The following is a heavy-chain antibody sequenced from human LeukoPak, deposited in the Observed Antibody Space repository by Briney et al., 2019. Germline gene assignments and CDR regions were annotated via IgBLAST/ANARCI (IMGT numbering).Heavy chain of an antibody. J-gene: IGHJ3*02. CDR2: MNPNSGNT. V-gene: IGHV1-8*02. D-gene: IGHD3-10*01. CDR3: ARGGGSGSYYNEDAFDI. CDR1: GYTFTSYD. Sequence: ASVKVSCKASGYTFTSYDINWVRQATGQGLEWMGWMNPNSGNTGYAQKFRGRVTMTRNTSISTAYMELSSLRSEDTAVYYCARGGGSGSYYNEDAFDIWGQGTMVTVSS.